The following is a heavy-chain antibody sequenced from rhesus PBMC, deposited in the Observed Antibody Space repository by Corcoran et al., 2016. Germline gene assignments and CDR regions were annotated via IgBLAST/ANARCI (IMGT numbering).Heavy chain of an antibody. Sequence: QVQLQESGPGLVKPSETLSLTCAVSGGSISDDYYWSWIRQPPGKGLEWIGYINGSGGGTNYNPSLKNRVTISRDTSKNQFSLKLSSVTAADTSVYDCAREIGSSYNNWYFDLWGPGTPITISS. CDR3: AREIGSSYNNWYFDL. V-gene: IGHV4-106*01. J-gene: IGHJ2*01. CDR2: INGSGGGT. D-gene: IGHD4-29*01. CDR1: GGSISDDYY.